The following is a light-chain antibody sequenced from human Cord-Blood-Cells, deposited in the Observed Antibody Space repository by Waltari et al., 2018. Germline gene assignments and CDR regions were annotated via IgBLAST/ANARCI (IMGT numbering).Light chain of an antibody. Sequence: IVMTQSPLSLPVTTGEPASIYCRSSQSLLHSNGYNYLDWYLQKPGQSPQLLIYLGSNRASGVPDRFSGSGSGTEFTLKISRVEAEDVGVYYCMQALQTPFTFGPGTKVDIK. J-gene: IGKJ3*01. CDR1: QSLLHSNGYNY. V-gene: IGKV2-28*01. CDR2: LGS. CDR3: MQALQTPFT.